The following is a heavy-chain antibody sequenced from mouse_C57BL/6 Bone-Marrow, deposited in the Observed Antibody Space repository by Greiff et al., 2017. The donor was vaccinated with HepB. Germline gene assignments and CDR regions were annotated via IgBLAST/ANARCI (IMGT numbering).Heavy chain of an antibody. Sequence: QVQLQQSGAELVRPGTSVNVSCKASGYAFTNYLIEWVKQRPGQGLEWIGVINPGSGGTNYNEKFKGKATLTADKSSSTAYMQLSSLTSEDSAVYFCARGWFLAYWGQGTLVTVSA. CDR2: INPGSGGT. CDR3: ARGWFLAY. D-gene: IGHD2-3*01. J-gene: IGHJ3*01. CDR1: GYAFTNYL. V-gene: IGHV1-54*01.